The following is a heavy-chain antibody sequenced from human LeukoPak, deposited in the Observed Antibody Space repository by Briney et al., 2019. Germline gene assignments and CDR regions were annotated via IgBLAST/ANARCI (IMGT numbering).Heavy chain of an antibody. CDR1: GFTFSSYE. D-gene: IGHD5-18*01. CDR3: ARDNTQLPATFDY. V-gene: IGHV3-48*03. J-gene: IGHJ4*02. Sequence: GGSLRLSCAASGFTFSSYEMNWVRQAPGKGLEWVSYISSSGSTIYYADSVKGRFTVSRGNAKNSLYLQMNSLRAEDTAVYYCARDNTQLPATFDYWGQGTLVTVSS. CDR2: ISSSGSTI.